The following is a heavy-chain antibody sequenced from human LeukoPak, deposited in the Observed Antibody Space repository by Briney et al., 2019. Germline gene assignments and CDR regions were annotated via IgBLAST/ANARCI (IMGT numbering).Heavy chain of an antibody. D-gene: IGHD3-22*01. J-gene: IGHJ4*02. Sequence: SQTLSLTCTVSGGSISSAGYYWGWIRQPPGKGLEWIGSIYYSGSTYYNPSLKSRVTISVDTSKNQFSLKLSSVTAADTAVYYCARHFRNRGYYDSSGYYFDYWGQGTLVTVSS. V-gene: IGHV4-39*01. CDR1: GGSISSAGYY. CDR3: ARHFRNRGYYDSSGYYFDY. CDR2: IYYSGST.